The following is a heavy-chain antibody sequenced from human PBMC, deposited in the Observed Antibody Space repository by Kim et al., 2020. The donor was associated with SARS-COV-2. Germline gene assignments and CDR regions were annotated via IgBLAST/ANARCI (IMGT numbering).Heavy chain of an antibody. CDR1: GFSFSTDA. Sequence: GGSLRRSCAASGFSFSTDAMTWVRQAPGKGLEWVSDINGSGSSTYYTESVKGRFTISRDNSKKTLYLQMDSLRAEDTAIYYCAKDGYSSGYCRDSWGQGTHVTVSS. V-gene: IGHV3-23*01. CDR2: INGSGSST. J-gene: IGHJ4*02. D-gene: IGHD6-19*01. CDR3: AKDGYSSGYCRDS.